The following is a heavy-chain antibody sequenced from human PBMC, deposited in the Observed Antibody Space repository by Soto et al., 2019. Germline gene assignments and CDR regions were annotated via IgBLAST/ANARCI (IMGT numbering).Heavy chain of an antibody. J-gene: IGHJ6*03. V-gene: IGHV4-34*01. Sequence: SGTLSLTCVVSGGSLSDYFWSWIRQPPGMALEWIGEINHLGSINYNPSLKSRVTMSVDTSKNQFSLTLNSVTAAGTATYYCARGGISHWAYFYYMDVWDRGTTVTVSS. CDR3: ARGGISHWAYFYYMDV. CDR2: INHLGSI. CDR1: GGSLSDYF. D-gene: IGHD2-21*01.